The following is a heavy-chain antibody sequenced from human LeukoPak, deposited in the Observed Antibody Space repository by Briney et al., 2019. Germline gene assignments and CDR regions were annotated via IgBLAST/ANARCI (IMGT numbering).Heavy chain of an antibody. J-gene: IGHJ4*02. V-gene: IGHV3-23*01. CDR2: ISGSGGST. CDR3: AKDQVTMVRGVIILGY. CDR1: GFTFSSYA. D-gene: IGHD3-10*01. Sequence: GGFLRLSCAASGFTFSSYAMSWVRQAPGKGLEWVSAISGSGGSTYYADSVKGRFTISRDNSKNTLYLQMNSLRAEDTAVYYCAKDQVTMVRGVIILGYWGQGTLVTVSS.